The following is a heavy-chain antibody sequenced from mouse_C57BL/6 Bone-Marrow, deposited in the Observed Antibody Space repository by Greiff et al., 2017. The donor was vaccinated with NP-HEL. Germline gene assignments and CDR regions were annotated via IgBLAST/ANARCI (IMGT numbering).Heavy chain of an antibody. V-gene: IGHV6-6*01. Sequence: EVKVVESGGGLVQPGGSMKLSCAASGFTFSDAWMDWVRQSPEKGLEWVAEIRNKANNHATYYAESVKGRFTISRDDSKSSVYLQMNSLRAEDTGIYYCTRGGDGYYPAWFAYWGQGTLVTVSA. CDR1: GFTFSDAW. J-gene: IGHJ3*01. CDR2: IRNKANNHAT. CDR3: TRGGDGYYPAWFAY. D-gene: IGHD2-3*01.